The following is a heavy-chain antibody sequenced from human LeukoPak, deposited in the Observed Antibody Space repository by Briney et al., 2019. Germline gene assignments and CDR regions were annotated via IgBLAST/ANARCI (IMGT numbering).Heavy chain of an antibody. Sequence: GGSLRLSCAASGFTFSNAWMSWVRQAPGKGLEWVGRIKSKTDGGTTDYAAPVKGRFTISRDDSKNTLYLQMNSLKTEDTAVYYCTISGIAAAGPFDYWGQGTLVTVSS. CDR3: TISGIAAAGPFDY. D-gene: IGHD6-13*01. J-gene: IGHJ4*02. CDR2: IKSKTDGGTT. CDR1: GFTFSNAW. V-gene: IGHV3-15*01.